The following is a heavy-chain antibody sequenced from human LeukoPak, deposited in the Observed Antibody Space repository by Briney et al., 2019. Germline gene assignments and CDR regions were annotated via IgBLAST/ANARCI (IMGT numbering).Heavy chain of an antibody. Sequence: ASVKVSCKASGYTFTGYYMHWMRQAPGQGLEWMGWINPNSGGTNYAQKFQGRVTMTSDTSISTAYMELSRLRSDDTAVYYCAHSSGSTAKWFDSWGQGTLVTVSS. CDR1: GYTFTGYY. V-gene: IGHV1-2*02. CDR3: AHSSGSTAKWFDS. D-gene: IGHD3-10*01. J-gene: IGHJ5*01. CDR2: INPNSGGT.